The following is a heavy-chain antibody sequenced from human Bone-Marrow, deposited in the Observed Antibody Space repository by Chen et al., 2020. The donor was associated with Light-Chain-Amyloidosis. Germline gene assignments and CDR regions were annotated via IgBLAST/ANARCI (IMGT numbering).Heavy chain of an antibody. V-gene: IGHV5-51*01. CDR1: GYTFPNYW. CDR3: ARRRDGYNFDY. Sequence: VKKPGESLKISCNGSGYTFPNYWIGWVRQMPGKGLEWMGVIYPDDSDARYSPSFEGQVTISADKSITTAYLQWRSLKASDTAMYYCARRRDGYNFDYWGQGTLVNVSS. CDR2: IYPDDSDA. D-gene: IGHD5-12*01. J-gene: IGHJ4*02.